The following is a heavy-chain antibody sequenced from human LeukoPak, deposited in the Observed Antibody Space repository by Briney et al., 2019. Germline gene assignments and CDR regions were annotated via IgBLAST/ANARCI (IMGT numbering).Heavy chain of an antibody. J-gene: IGHJ4*02. CDR3: ARVYTYGSPTSYLDY. V-gene: IGHV3-21*01. CDR1: GFTFSSYN. Sequence: PGGSLRLSCVASGFTFSSYNMNWVRQAPGKGLEWVSSISSSSSYIYYADSLKGRFTISRDNARNSLFLQMNSLRAEDTAVYYYARVYTYGSPTSYLDYRGQGTVVTVSS. CDR2: ISSSSSYI. D-gene: IGHD5-18*01.